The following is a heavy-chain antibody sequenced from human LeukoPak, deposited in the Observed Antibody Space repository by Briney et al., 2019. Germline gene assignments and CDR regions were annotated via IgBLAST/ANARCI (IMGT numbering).Heavy chain of an antibody. Sequence: GGSLRLSCAASGFTFSSYAMSWVRQAPGKGLEWVSGISSSGGSTYYADSVKGRFTISRDNSKNSLYLQMNSLRADDTAVYFCAGVPQFYSPLDYWGQGTLVTVSS. CDR2: ISSSGGST. V-gene: IGHV3-23*01. D-gene: IGHD2/OR15-2a*01. J-gene: IGHJ4*02. CDR1: GFTFSSYA. CDR3: AGVPQFYSPLDY.